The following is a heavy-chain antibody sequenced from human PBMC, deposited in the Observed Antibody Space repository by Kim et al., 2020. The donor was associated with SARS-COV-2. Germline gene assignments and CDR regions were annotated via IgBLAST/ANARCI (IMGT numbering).Heavy chain of an antibody. J-gene: IGHJ4*02. CDR3: ARGGGQWLVPYCSDY. CDR2: IKQDGSEK. V-gene: IGHV3-7*01. CDR1: GFTFSSYW. Sequence: GGSLRLSCAASGFTFSSYWMSWVRQAPGKGLEWVANIKQDGSEKYYVDSVKGRFTISRDNAKNSLYLQMNSLRAEDTAVYYCARGGGQWLVPYCSDYWGQGTLVTVSS. D-gene: IGHD6-19*01.